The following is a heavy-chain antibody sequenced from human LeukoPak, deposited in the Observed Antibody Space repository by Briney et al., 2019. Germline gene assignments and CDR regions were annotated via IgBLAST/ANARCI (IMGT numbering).Heavy chain of an antibody. D-gene: IGHD1-26*01. CDR3: ARGSPVGASESLGFDY. CDR1: GYTFTGYY. J-gene: IGHJ4*02. CDR2: INPNSGDT. Sequence: GASVQVSCQASGYTFTGYYMHWVRQAPGQGLEWMGWINPNSGDTHYAQKFQGRVTMTRDTSISTAYMELSRLRSDDTAVYYCARGSPVGASESLGFDYWGQGTPVTVSS. V-gene: IGHV1-2*02.